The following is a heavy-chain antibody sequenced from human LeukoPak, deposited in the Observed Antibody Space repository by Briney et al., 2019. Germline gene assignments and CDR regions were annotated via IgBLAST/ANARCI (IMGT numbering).Heavy chain of an antibody. Sequence: GGSLRLSCAASGFTVSSNYMSWVRQAPGKGLEWVSVIYSGGSTYYADSVKGRFTISRDNSKNTLYLQMNSLRAEDTAVYYCARAGSGYARTDDFDIWDQGTMVTVSS. CDR3: ARAGSGYARTDDFDI. CDR2: IYSGGST. CDR1: GFTVSSNY. D-gene: IGHD5-12*01. V-gene: IGHV3-66*01. J-gene: IGHJ3*02.